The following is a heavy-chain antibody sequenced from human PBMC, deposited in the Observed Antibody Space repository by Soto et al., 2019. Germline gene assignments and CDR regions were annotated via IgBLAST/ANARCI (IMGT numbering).Heavy chain of an antibody. CDR1: GYTFTGYY. D-gene: IGHD6-13*01. V-gene: IGHV1-2*04. Sequence: ASVKVSCKASGYTFTGYYMHWVRQAPGQGLEWMGWINPNSGGTNYAQKFQGWVTMTRDTSISTAYMELSRLRSDDTAVYYCARVAAAGTALFDYWGQGTLVTVSS. CDR3: ARVAAAGTALFDY. CDR2: INPNSGGT. J-gene: IGHJ4*02.